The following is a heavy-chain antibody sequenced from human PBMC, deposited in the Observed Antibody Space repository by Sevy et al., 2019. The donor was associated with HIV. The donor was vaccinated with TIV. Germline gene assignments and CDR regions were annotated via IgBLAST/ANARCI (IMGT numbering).Heavy chain of an antibody. V-gene: IGHV3-30*03. CDR1: GFTFSSYG. D-gene: IGHD3-3*01. J-gene: IGHJ6*02. CDR2: ISYDGSNK. Sequence: GGSLRLSCAASGFTFSSYGMHWVRQAPGKGLEWVAVISYDGSNKYHADSVKGRFTISRDNFKNTLYPQMNSLRAEDTAVYYCATGRGFGVVIIDYYGMDVWGQGTTVTVSS. CDR3: ATGRGFGVVIIDYYGMDV.